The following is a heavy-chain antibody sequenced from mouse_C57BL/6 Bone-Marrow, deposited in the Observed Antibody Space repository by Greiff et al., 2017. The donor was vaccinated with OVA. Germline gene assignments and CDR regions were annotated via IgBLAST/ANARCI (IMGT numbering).Heavy chain of an antibody. V-gene: IGHV1-50*01. Sequence: QVQLQQPGAELVKPGASVKLSCKASGYTFTSYWMQWVKQRPGQGLEWIGEIDPSDSYTNYNQKFKGKATFTVDPSSSTAYMQLSSLTSEDSAVYYCARGSIYDGYWDYFDYWGQGTTLTVSS. J-gene: IGHJ2*01. CDR1: GYTFTSYW. CDR3: ARGSIYDGYWDYFDY. D-gene: IGHD2-3*01. CDR2: IDPSDSYT.